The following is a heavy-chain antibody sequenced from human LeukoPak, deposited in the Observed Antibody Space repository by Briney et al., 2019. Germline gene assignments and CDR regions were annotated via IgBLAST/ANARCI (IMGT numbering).Heavy chain of an antibody. V-gene: IGHV4-61*02. D-gene: IGHD3-10*01. CDR1: GGSISSGSYY. Sequence: PSETLSLSCTVSGGSISSGSYYWSWIRQPAGKGLEWIGRIYTSGSTNYNPSLKSRVTISVDTSKNQFSLKLSSVTAADTAVYYWARQAITMVRGVIIPLNDYWGQGTLVTVSS. J-gene: IGHJ4*02. CDR3: ARQAITMVRGVIIPLNDY. CDR2: IYTSGST.